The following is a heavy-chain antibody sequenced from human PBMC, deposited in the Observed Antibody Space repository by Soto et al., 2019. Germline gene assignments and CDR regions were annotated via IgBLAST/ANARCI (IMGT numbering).Heavy chain of an antibody. Sequence: PSETLFVTLTVPGGSRYSSPYHWGMIRQSPGRGVEWIASISCSGSTFYNPSLKSLVTIFVHTSKNEFSLKLSSVTAADTALYYCSRRAPEGFDPWAQGTLVTASS. V-gene: IGHV4-39*01. CDR2: ISCSGST. CDR3: SRRAPEGFDP. CDR1: GGSRYSSPYH. J-gene: IGHJ5*02.